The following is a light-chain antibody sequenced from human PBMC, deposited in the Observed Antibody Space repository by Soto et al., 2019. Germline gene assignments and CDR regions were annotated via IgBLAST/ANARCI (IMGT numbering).Light chain of an antibody. J-gene: IGKJ5*01. V-gene: IGKV1-39*01. CDR2: AAS. CDR1: QGISSY. Sequence: IQLTQSLSSLSASVGDRVTITCLASQGISSYLAWYQQKPGKAPKLLIYAASTLQSGVPPRFSGSGSGTDFTLTISSLQPEDVATYFCQQSYRTPITFGQGTRLEI. CDR3: QQSYRTPIT.